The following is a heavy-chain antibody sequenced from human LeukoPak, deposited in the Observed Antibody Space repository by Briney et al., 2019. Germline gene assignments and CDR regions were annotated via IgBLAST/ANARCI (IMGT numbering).Heavy chain of an antibody. Sequence: SETLSLTCTVSGGSISSYYWSWIRQPPGKGLEWIGYIYYSGSTNYNPSLKSRVTLSVDTSKNQFSLKLSSVTAADTAVYYCARTAGPYSSGWYLRYWGQGTLVTVSS. CDR2: IYYSGST. CDR3: ARTAGPYSSGWYLRY. CDR1: GGSISSYY. J-gene: IGHJ4*02. D-gene: IGHD6-19*01. V-gene: IGHV4-59*08.